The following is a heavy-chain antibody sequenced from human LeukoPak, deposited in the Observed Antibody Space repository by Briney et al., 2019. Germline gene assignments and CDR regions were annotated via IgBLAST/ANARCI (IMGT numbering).Heavy chain of an antibody. D-gene: IGHD2-15*01. CDR1: GYSFSSYT. CDR2: ISASSTYI. V-gene: IGHV3-21*01. J-gene: IGHJ3*02. Sequence: PGGSLRLSCAASGYSFSSYTMSWVRPAPGKGREWVSSISASSTYIYYADSVKGRFTISRDNAKNSLYLQMNSLRAEDTAVYYCARDACSGGSCYLWASDIWGQGTMVTVSS. CDR3: ARDACSGGSCYLWASDI.